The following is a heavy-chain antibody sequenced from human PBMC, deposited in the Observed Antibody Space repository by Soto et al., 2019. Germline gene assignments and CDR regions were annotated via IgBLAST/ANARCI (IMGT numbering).Heavy chain of an antibody. CDR1: GFTFSRYS. V-gene: IGHV3-21*01. CDR2: ISSSSSYI. CDR3: ASDLLGYGDPDVDY. J-gene: IGHJ4*02. Sequence: EVQLVESGGGLVKPGGSLRLSCAASGFTFSRYSMNWVRQAPGKGLEWVSSISSSSSYIYYADSVKGRFTISRDNAKNSLYLQMNSLRAEDTAVYYCASDLLGYGDPDVDYWGQGTLVTVSS. D-gene: IGHD4-17*01.